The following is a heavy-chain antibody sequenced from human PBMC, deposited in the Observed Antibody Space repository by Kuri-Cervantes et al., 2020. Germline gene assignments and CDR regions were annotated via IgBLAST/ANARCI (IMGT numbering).Heavy chain of an antibody. V-gene: IGHV5-51*01. J-gene: IGHJ3*02. D-gene: IGHD2-15*01. CDR3: ASQRAFVVVVANDAFDI. CDR2: IYPGDSDT. CDR1: GYSFTSYW. Sequence: GESLKISCKGSGYSFTSYWIGWVRQMPGKGLEWMGIIYPGDSDTRYSPSFQGQVTISADKSISTAYLQWSSLKASDTAMYYCASQRAFVVVVANDAFDIWGQGTMVTVSS.